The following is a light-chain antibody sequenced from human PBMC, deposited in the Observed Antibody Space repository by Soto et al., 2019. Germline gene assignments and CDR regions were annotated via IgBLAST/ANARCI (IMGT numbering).Light chain of an antibody. V-gene: IGKV3-20*01. Sequence: EIVLTQSPGTLSLSPGERATLSCRASQSLTNNYFAWYQQKPGRALRLLIDGASTRATGIPDRFSGSGSEKDFTLTISRLEAEDVAVYYCQQYEAVVTFGQGTKVEI. J-gene: IGKJ1*01. CDR1: QSLTNNY. CDR3: QQYEAVVT. CDR2: GAS.